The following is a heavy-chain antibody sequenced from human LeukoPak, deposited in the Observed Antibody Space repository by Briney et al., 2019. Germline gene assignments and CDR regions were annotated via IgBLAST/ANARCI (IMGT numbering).Heavy chain of an antibody. CDR3: ARDYYDSGGYSWFDP. CDR2: INPNSGGT. D-gene: IGHD3-22*01. J-gene: IGHJ5*02. V-gene: IGHV1-2*02. CDR1: GYTFTGYY. Sequence: GASVKVSCKASGYTFTGYYMHWVRQAPGQGLEWMGWINPNSGGTNYAQKFQGRVTMTRDTSISTAYMELSRLRSDDTAVYYCARDYYDSGGYSWFDPWGQGTLVTVSS.